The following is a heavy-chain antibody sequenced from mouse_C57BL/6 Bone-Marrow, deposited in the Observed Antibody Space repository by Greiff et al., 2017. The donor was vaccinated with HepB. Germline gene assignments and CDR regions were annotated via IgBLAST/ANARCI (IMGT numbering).Heavy chain of an antibody. CDR2: ISNLAYSI. D-gene: IGHD1-1*01. V-gene: IGHV5-15*01. Sequence: EVKVVESGGGLVQPGGSLKLSCAASGFTFSDYGMAWVRQAPRKGPEWVAFISNLAYSIYYADTVTGRFTISRENAKNTLYLEMSSLRSEDTAMYYCASDYGSSSAWFAYWGQGTLVTVSA. J-gene: IGHJ3*01. CDR1: GFTFSDYG. CDR3: ASDYGSSSAWFAY.